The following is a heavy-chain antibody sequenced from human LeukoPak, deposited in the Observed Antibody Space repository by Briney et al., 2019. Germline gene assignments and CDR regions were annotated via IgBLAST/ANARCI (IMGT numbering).Heavy chain of an antibody. CDR1: WFTLRSKY. V-gene: IGHV3-53*01. Sequence: GGAPRLSRSAPWFTLRSKYIRRGPQAPGEGVGGVSVIYTGGSTYYADSVKGRFTISRDNSKNTLYLQMNSLRAEDTAVYYCAGGSSSWYGAFDIWGQGTMVTVSS. CDR2: IYTGGST. J-gene: IGHJ3*02. CDR3: AGGSSSWYGAFDI. D-gene: IGHD6-13*01.